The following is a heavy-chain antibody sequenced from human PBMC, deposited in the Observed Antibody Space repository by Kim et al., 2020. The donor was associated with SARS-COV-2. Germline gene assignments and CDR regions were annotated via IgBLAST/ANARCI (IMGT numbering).Heavy chain of an antibody. CDR2: IKQDGSEK. V-gene: IGHV3-7*01. CDR1: GFTFSSHW. CDR3: ARALYYDFWSGYYAYPN. Sequence: GGSLRLSCAASGFTFSSHWMSWVRQAPGKGLEWVANIKQDGSEKYYVDSVKGRFTISRDNAKNSLYLQMNSLRAEDAAVYYCARALYYDFWSGYYAYPNWGHGTLVTVST. D-gene: IGHD3-3*01. J-gene: IGHJ4*01.